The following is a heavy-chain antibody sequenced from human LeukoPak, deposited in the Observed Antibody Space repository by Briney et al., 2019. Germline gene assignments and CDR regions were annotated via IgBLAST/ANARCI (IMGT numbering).Heavy chain of an antibody. D-gene: IGHD6-19*01. Sequence: ASVKVSCKASGYTFTGYYMHWVRQAPGQGLEWMGWINPNSGATNSAQKFQDRVTLTRDASISTAYMELRSLRSDDSAVYYCARGAPASGLDGWGQGTLVTVSS. CDR1: GYTFTGYY. J-gene: IGHJ4*02. CDR3: ARGAPASGLDG. CDR2: INPNSGAT. V-gene: IGHV1-2*02.